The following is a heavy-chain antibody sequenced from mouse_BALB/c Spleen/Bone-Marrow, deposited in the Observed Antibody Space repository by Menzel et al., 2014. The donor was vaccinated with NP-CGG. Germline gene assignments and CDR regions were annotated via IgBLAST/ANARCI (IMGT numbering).Heavy chain of an antibody. CDR1: GFNIKDTY. J-gene: IGHJ3*01. V-gene: IGHV14-3*02. CDR3: ARNGNYGAWFAY. D-gene: IGHD2-1*01. Sequence: EVKLVESGAELVKPGASVKLSCTASGFNIKDTYMHWAKQRPEQGLEWIGRIDPANGNTKYDPKFQGKATITADTSSNTAYLQLSSLTPEDTAVYYCARNGNYGAWFAYWGQGTLVTVSA. CDR2: IDPANGNT.